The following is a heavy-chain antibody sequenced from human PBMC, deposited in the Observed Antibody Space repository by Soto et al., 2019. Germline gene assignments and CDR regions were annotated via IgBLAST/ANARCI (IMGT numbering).Heavy chain of an antibody. J-gene: IGHJ6*02. V-gene: IGHV3-23*01. CDR2: ITGTGGNT. CDR1: GFTLSTYG. Sequence: EVQLLESGGGLVQPGGSLRLSCAASGFTLSTYGMTWVRQAPGKGLEWVSAITGTGGNTYYVESVKGRFTVSRDNSKNMLYLQVNSLRAEDTAVYYCARIRGYYYGLHVWGQGTTVTVSS. CDR3: ARIRGYYYGLHV.